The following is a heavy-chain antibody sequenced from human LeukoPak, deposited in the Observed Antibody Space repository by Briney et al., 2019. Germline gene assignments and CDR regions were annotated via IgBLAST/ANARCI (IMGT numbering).Heavy chain of an antibody. D-gene: IGHD2-2*01. Sequence: PSETLSPTCAVYGGSFSGYYWSWIRQPPGKGLEWIGEINHSGSTNYNPSLKSRVTISVDTSKNQFSLKLSSVTAADTAVYYCARGRGSTSCLDYCGQGTLVTVSS. CDR3: ARGRGSTSCLDY. J-gene: IGHJ4*02. V-gene: IGHV4-34*01. CDR2: INHSGST. CDR1: GGSFSGYY.